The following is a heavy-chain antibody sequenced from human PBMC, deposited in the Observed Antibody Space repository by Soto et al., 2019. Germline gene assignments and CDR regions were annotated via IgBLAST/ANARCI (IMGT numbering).Heavy chain of an antibody. CDR1: GFTFSSYG. V-gene: IGHV3-30*18. Sequence: QVQLVESGGGVVQPGRSLRLSCAASGFTFSSYGMHWVRQAPGKGLEWVAVISYDGSNKYYADSVKGRFTISRDNSKNTLYLQMNSLRAEDTAVYYGAKVSVAGDWYFDLWGRGTLVTVSS. CDR3: AKVSVAGDWYFDL. D-gene: IGHD6-19*01. J-gene: IGHJ2*01. CDR2: ISYDGSNK.